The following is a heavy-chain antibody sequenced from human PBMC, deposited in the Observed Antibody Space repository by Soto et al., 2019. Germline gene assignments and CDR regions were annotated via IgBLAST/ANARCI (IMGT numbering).Heavy chain of an antibody. Sequence: QVQLQPWGAGLLKPSETLSLTCAVYGGSFSGNYWSWIRQPPGKGLECMVEINHNGSTNYHPSLKSLATTAVDTAKTQFSLKLSSVTAADTAVYYCARGLASSGIAASGHFDYWGQGTLVTVSS. CDR1: GGSFSGNY. CDR2: INHNGST. V-gene: IGHV4-34*01. J-gene: IGHJ4*02. D-gene: IGHD6-13*01. CDR3: ARGLASSGIAASGHFDY.